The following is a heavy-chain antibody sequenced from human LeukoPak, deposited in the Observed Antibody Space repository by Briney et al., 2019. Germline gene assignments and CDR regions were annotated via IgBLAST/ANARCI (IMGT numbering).Heavy chain of an antibody. CDR3: AKEEIPVL. J-gene: IGHJ4*02. V-gene: IGHV3-23*01. D-gene: IGHD2-2*01. CDR2: ISGSGGST. Sequence: PGGSLRLSCAASGFTFSSYAMSRVRQAPGEGLEWVSAISGSGGSTYYADSVKSRFTISRDNSKNTRYLQMSSLRAEDTAVYYCAKEEIPVLWGQGTLVTVSS. CDR1: GFTFSSYA.